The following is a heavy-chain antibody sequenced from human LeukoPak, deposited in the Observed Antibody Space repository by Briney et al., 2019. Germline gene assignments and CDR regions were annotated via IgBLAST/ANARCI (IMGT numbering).Heavy chain of an antibody. CDR1: GYTLTELS. Sequence: ASVKVSCKVSGYTLTELSMHWVRQAPGKGLEWMGGFGPEDGETIYAQKFQGRVTMTEDTSTDTAYMELGSLRSEDTAVYYCATGADYYDSSYFDYWGQGTLVTVSS. CDR2: FGPEDGET. D-gene: IGHD3-22*01. CDR3: ATGADYYDSSYFDY. J-gene: IGHJ4*02. V-gene: IGHV1-24*01.